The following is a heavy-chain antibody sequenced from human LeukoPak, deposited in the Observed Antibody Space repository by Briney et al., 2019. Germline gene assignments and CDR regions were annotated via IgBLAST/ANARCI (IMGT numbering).Heavy chain of an antibody. Sequence: GGSLRLSCAASGFTFSSYAMHWVRQAPGKGLEWVAVISYDGSNKYYADSVKGRFTISRDNSKNTLYLQMNSLKTEDTAVYYCTRGVDRALDYMDVWGKGTTVTVSS. V-gene: IGHV3-30*04. D-gene: IGHD1-26*01. CDR2: ISYDGSNK. CDR3: TRGVDRALDYMDV. CDR1: GFTFSSYA. J-gene: IGHJ6*03.